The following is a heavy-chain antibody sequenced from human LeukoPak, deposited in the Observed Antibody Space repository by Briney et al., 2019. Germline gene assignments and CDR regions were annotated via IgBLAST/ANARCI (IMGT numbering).Heavy chain of an antibody. CDR2: INQNGNVN. CDR3: ARGGGLDV. Sequence: GGSLRLSCAASGFAFSSFAMHWARQAPGKGLEWVASINQNGNVNYYVDSVKGRFTISRDNAKNSLYLQMSNLRAEDTAVYFCARGGGLDVWGQGATVTVSS. D-gene: IGHD3-16*01. CDR1: GFAFSSFA. J-gene: IGHJ6*02. V-gene: IGHV3-7*03.